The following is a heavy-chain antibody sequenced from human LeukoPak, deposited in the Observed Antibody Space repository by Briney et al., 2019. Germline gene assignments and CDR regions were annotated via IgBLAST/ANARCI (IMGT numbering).Heavy chain of an antibody. CDR2: IRSKAYGGTT. CDR3: TRAIKRQSTMIVVVIGEEDAFDI. CDR1: GFTFGDYA. Sequence: GRSLRLSCTASGFTFGDYAMSWVRQAPGKGLEGGGFIRSKAYGGTTEYAASVKGRFTISRDDSKSIAYLQMNSLKTEDTAVYYCTRAIKRQSTMIVVVIGEEDAFDIWGQGTMVTVSS. D-gene: IGHD3-22*01. J-gene: IGHJ3*02. V-gene: IGHV3-49*04.